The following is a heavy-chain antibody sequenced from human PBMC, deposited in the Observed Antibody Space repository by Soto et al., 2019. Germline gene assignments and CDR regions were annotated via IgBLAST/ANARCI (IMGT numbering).Heavy chain of an antibody. CDR3: ERDADYVWKNKYYYYYGMDV. J-gene: IGHJ6*02. Sequence: SETLSLTCTVSGGSISSGGYYWSWIRQHPGKGLEWIGYIYYSGSTYYNPSLKSRVTISVDTSKNQFSLKLSSVTAADTAVYYCERDADYVWKNKYYYYYGMDVWGQGTTVTVSS. D-gene: IGHD3-16*01. V-gene: IGHV4-31*03. CDR2: IYYSGST. CDR1: GGSISSGGYY.